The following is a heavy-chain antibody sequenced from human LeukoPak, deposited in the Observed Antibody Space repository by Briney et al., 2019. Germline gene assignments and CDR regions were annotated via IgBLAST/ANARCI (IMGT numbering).Heavy chain of an antibody. CDR1: GGSLSGYY. CDR3: ARGGDL. V-gene: IGHV3-74*01. CDR2: INSDGSST. Sequence: ETLSLTCAVYGGSLSGYYWSWIRQPPGKGLVWVSRINSDGSSTSYADSVKGRFTISRDNAKNTLYLQMNSLRAEDTAVYYCARGGDLWGQGTLVTVSS. J-gene: IGHJ5*02.